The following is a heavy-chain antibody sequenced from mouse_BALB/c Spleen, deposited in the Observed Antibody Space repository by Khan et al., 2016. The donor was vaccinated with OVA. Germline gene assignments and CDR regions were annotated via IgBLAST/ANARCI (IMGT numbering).Heavy chain of an antibody. CDR3: TRKECGRYFDY. Sequence: QIQLVQSGPELKKPGETVKISCTASGYTFRNYGMNWVKQAPGKGLKWMGWINTYTGEPTYADDFKGRFAFSLETSASTAYFQITNLKNEDTAACFCTRKECGRYFDYWGQGTTLTVSS. CDR1: GYTFRNYG. J-gene: IGHJ2*01. V-gene: IGHV9-3-1*01. CDR2: INTYTGEP.